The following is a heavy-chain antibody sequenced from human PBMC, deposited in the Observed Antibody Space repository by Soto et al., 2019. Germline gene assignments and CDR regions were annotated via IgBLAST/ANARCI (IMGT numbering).Heavy chain of an antibody. D-gene: IGHD2-2*02. J-gene: IGHJ4*02. Sequence: PVGALGLSCGATGFTFSRYSMNWVRQAPGKGLEWVSDVGSGASNIYYADSVKGRFTISRDNSKNTLYLQMNSLRAEDTAVYYCARGIPNFDYWGQGTLVTV. CDR3: ARGIPNFDY. CDR1: GFTFSRYS. V-gene: IGHV3-48*04. CDR2: VGSGASNI.